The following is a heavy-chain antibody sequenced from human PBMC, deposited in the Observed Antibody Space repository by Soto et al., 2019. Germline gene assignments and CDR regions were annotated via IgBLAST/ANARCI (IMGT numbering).Heavy chain of an antibody. D-gene: IGHD5-18*01. CDR2: IIPIFGTA. V-gene: IGHV1-69*06. J-gene: IGHJ6*02. Sequence: GASVKVSCKASGGTFSSYAISWLRQSPGQGLEWMGGIIPIFGTANYAQKFQGRVTITADKSTSTAYMELSSLRSEDTAVYYCARLDTAMATTVYYYYGMDVWGQGTTVTVSS. CDR3: ARLDTAMATTVYYYYGMDV. CDR1: GGTFSSYA.